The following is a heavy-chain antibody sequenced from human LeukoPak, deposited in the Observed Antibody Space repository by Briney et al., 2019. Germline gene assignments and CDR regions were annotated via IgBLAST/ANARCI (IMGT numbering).Heavy chain of an antibody. V-gene: IGHV3-21*01. Sequence: PGGSLRLSCAGSGFTFSTYSMNWVRQAPGKGLEWVSSISSSSSYIYYADSVKGRFTISRDNAKNSLYLQMNSLRAEDTAVYYCARDAKAVAGSLDYWGQGTLVTVSS. CDR3: ARDAKAVAGSLDY. CDR2: ISSSSSYI. CDR1: GFTFSTYS. D-gene: IGHD6-19*01. J-gene: IGHJ4*02.